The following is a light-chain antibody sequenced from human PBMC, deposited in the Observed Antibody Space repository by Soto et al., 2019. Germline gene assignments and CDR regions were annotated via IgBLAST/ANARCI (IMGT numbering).Light chain of an antibody. J-gene: IGKJ1*01. V-gene: IGKV2-28*01. Sequence: DIVMTQSPLSLPVTPGEPASISCRSSQSLLHSDGYNYLDWYLQKPGQSPQLLICLGSNRASGVPDRFSGSGSGTDFTLIISRVEAEDFGVYYCMQALQTPWTFGQGTQVEVK. CDR2: LGS. CDR3: MQALQTPWT. CDR1: QSLLHSDGYNY.